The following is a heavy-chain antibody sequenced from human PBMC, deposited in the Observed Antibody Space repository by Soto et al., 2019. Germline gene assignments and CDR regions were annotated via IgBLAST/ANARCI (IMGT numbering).Heavy chain of an antibody. Sequence: LETLSLTCPVSGDSISNRDYFWGWVRQPPGKGLEWIGKIYYSGYSNYNPSLKSRVTISIGASKNQFSLKLSSVTAADTAVYYCARTRVQRKWLVRAGDFDYWGQGTLVTVSS. V-gene: IGHV4-39*07. J-gene: IGHJ4*02. CDR1: GDSISNRDYF. CDR2: IYYSGYS. CDR3: ARTRVQRKWLVRAGDFDY. D-gene: IGHD6-19*01.